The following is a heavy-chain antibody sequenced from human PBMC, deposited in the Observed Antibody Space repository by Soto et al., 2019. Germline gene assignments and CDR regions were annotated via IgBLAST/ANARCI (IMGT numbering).Heavy chain of an antibody. CDR2: INIRGTST. CDR3: VRGTPTPGLDI. D-gene: IGHD1-1*01. CDR1: GFRFSDYP. J-gene: IGHJ6*02. V-gene: IGHV3-7*03. Sequence: HPGGSLSLSCVGSGFRFSDYPLNWVRQAPGQGLEWVANINIRGTSTNYVDSVRGRFSTSRDSTRNSLYLNMDSLRVEDTATYYCVRGTPTPGLDIWGRGTTVTVSS.